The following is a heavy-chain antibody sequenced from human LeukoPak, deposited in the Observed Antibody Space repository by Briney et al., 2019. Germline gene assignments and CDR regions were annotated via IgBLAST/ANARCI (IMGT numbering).Heavy chain of an antibody. CDR2: IIPIFGTA. CDR1: GGTFSSYA. D-gene: IGHD3-3*01. Sequence: ASVKVSCKASGGTFSSYAISWVRQAPGQGLEWMGRIIPIFGTANYAQKFQGRVTITADKSTSTAYMELSSLRSEDTAVYYCARDKGDRGTILGVVISPFDYGAQEPLVTVSS. CDR3: ARDKGDRGTILGVVISPFDY. J-gene: IGHJ4*02. V-gene: IGHV1-69*06.